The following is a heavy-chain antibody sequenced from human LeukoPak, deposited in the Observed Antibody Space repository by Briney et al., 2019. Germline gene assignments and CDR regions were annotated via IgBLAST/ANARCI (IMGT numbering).Heavy chain of an antibody. V-gene: IGHV3-74*01. J-gene: IGHJ4*02. CDR3: ARGNKWSFDS. CDR2: INSDGSAT. Sequence: AGGSLRLSCVASGFTLSTYWMHWVRHAPGKGLVWVSRINSDGSATSYADSVMVRFTISRDSAKNTLYLQMNSLRPEDTAVYYCARGNKWSFDSWGQGALVTVSS. D-gene: IGHD2-15*01. CDR1: GFTLSTYW.